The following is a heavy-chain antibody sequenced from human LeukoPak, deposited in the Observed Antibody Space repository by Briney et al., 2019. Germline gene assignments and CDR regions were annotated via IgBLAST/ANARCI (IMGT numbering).Heavy chain of an antibody. CDR3: ARWGEVYWYFDL. D-gene: IGHD3-16*01. J-gene: IGHJ2*01. V-gene: IGHV4-39*07. CDR1: GGSISSSSYY. CDR2: IYYSGST. Sequence: PSETLSLTCTVSGGSISSSSYYWGWIRQPPGKGLEWIGSIYYSGSTYYNPSLKSRVTISVDTSKNQFSLKLSSVTAADTAVYYCARWGEVYWYFDLWGRGTLVTVSS.